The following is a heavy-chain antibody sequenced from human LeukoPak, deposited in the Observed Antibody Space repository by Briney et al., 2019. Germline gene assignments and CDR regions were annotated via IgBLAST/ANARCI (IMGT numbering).Heavy chain of an antibody. CDR3: TTTPGDLLDY. D-gene: IGHD2-21*02. J-gene: IGHJ4*02. V-gene: IGHV3-23*01. CDR2: IGRSGDKT. Sequence: PGGSLRLSCAASGFTFSNCAMSWVRQAPGQGLEWVSVIGRSGDKTNYADSVKGRFTASRDNSKNTLYLQMNGLKTEDTGVYYCTTTPGDLLDYWGQGTLVTVSS. CDR1: GFTFSNCA.